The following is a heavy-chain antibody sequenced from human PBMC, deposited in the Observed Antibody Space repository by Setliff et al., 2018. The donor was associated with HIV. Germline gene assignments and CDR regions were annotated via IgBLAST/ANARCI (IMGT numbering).Heavy chain of an antibody. Sequence: PSETLSLTCAVSGGSIGSGGYSWSWIRQPPGRGLEWVGYIYHVGGTYYNPSLRSRVTISVDRSKNLFSLKLTSVTAADTAVYYCAKGPVSGVDLWGQGTLVT. CDR2: IYHVGGT. CDR3: AKGPVSGVDL. CDR1: GGSIGSGGYS. D-gene: IGHD2-15*01. J-gene: IGHJ5*02. V-gene: IGHV4-30-2*01.